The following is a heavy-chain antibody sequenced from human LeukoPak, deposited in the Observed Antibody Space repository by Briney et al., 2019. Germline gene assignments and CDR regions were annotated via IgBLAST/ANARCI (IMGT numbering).Heavy chain of an antibody. D-gene: IGHD2-2*01. V-gene: IGHV3-21*01. CDR3: AREGYCSSTSCPFRY. Sequence: GGSLRLSCAASGFTFSSYSMNWVRQAPGKGLEWVSSISSSSSYIYYADSVKGRFTISRDNAKNSLYLQMNSLRAEDTAVYYCAREGYCSSTSCPFRYWGQGTLVTASS. CDR1: GFTFSSYS. J-gene: IGHJ4*02. CDR2: ISSSSSYI.